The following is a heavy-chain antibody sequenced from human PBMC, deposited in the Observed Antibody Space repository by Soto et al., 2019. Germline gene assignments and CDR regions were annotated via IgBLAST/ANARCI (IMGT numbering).Heavy chain of an antibody. D-gene: IGHD2-2*01. CDR3: ARAHIVVVPANGMVV. V-gene: IGHV3-21*01. J-gene: IGHJ6*02. CDR2: ISSSSSYI. Sequence: PGGSLRLSCVASGFTFSSYSMNWVRQAPGKGLEWVSSISSSSSYIYYADSVKGRFTISRDNAKNSLYLQMNSLRAEDTAVYYCARAHIVVVPANGMVVWGHGTPVNVSS. CDR1: GFTFSSYS.